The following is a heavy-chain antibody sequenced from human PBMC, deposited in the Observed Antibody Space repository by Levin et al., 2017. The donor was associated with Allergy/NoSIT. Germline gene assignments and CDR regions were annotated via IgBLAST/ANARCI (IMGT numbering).Heavy chain of an antibody. Sequence: NPSETLSLTCAVYGGSFSGYYWSWIRQPPGKGLEWIGEINHSGSTNYNPSLKSRVTISVDTSKNQFSLKLSSVTAADTAVYYCARGSLTSIAARPVPFDYWGQGTLVTVSS. CDR1: GGSFSGYY. V-gene: IGHV4-34*01. J-gene: IGHJ4*02. D-gene: IGHD6-6*01. CDR3: ARGSLTSIAARPVPFDY. CDR2: INHSGST.